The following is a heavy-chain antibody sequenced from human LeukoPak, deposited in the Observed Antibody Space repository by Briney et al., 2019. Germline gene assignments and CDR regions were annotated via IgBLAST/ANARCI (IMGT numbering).Heavy chain of an antibody. J-gene: IGHJ5*02. CDR2: INPNSGGT. V-gene: IGHV1-2*02. CDR3: TRDGASVAAAGLVDP. CDR1: GYTFTGYY. Sequence: ASVKVSCKASGYTFTGYYVHWVRQAPGQGLEWMEWINPNSGGTNYAQKFQGRVTMTRDTSISTAYMELSRLRSDDTAVYYCTRDGASVAAAGLVDPWGQGTLVTVSS. D-gene: IGHD6-13*01.